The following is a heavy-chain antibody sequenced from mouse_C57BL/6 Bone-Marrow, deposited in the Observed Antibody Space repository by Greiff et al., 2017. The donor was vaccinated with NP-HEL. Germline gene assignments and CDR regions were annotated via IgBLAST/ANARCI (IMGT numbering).Heavy chain of an antibody. CDR1: GYTFTSYW. Sequence: QVQLKQPGAELVRPGSSVKLSCKASGYTFTSYWMDWVKQRPGQGLEWIGNIYPSDSETHYNQKFKDKATLTVDKSSSTAYMQLSSLTSEDSAVYYCAMGDYYAMDYWGQGTSVTVSS. CDR2: IYPSDSET. V-gene: IGHV1-61*01. CDR3: AMGDYYAMDY. J-gene: IGHJ4*01. D-gene: IGHD4-1*01.